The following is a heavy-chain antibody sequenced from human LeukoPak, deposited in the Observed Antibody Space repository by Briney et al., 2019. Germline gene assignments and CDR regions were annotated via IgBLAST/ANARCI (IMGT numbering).Heavy chain of an antibody. CDR2: ISVSGDTI. CDR3: AKGGGYEAQYYYYYLDV. V-gene: IGHV3-48*03. Sequence: GGSLRLSCAASGFPFSDYEMNWVRQAPGKGLEWVSYISVSGDTIYYADSVKGRFTISRDNSKNTLYLQMKSLRAEDTAVYYCAKGGGYEAQYYYYYLDVWGKGTTVTISS. J-gene: IGHJ6*03. CDR1: GFPFSDYE. D-gene: IGHD5-12*01.